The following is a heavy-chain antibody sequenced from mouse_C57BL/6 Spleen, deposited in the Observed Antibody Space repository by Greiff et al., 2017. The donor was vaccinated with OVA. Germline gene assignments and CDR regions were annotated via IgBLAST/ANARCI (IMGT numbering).Heavy chain of an antibody. V-gene: IGHV1-72*01. CDR1: GYTFTSYW. CDR2: IDPNSGGT. Sequence: QVQLQQPGAELVKPGASVKLSCKASGYTFTSYWLHWVKQRPGRGLEWIGRIDPNSGGTKYNEKFKSKATLTVDKPSSTAYMQLSSLTSEDSAVYYCARREAYSNYAYYYAMDYWGQGTSVTVSS. J-gene: IGHJ4*01. CDR3: ARREAYSNYAYYYAMDY. D-gene: IGHD2-5*01.